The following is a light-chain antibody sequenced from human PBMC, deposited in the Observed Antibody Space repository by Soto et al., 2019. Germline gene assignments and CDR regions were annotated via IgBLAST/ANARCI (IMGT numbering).Light chain of an antibody. J-gene: IGKJ4*01. CDR3: QQAISFPFT. V-gene: IGKV1-12*01. CDR2: AAS. Sequence: DIQMTQSPSSVSASVGDRVTITCRASQDISSWLAWYQQKPGKAPNLLIYAASSLQTGVPSRFSGSGSGTDFTLIISSLQPEDFATYYCQQAISFPFTFGGGTRVEIK. CDR1: QDISSW.